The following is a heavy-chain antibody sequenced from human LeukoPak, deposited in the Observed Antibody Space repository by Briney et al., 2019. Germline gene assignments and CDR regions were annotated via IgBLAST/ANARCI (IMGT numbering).Heavy chain of an antibody. CDR3: ARVFRGAVTSNWFDP. J-gene: IGHJ5*02. Sequence: PSETLSLTCTVSGGSITGYYWTWIRQPPGKGLEWIGYISDSGSTNYNPSLKSRVTLSVDSSNTEFSLRLNSVTAADTAVYYCARVFRGAVTSNWFDPWGQGTLVTVSS. V-gene: IGHV4-59*01. CDR1: GGSITGYY. D-gene: IGHD4-17*01. CDR2: ISDSGST.